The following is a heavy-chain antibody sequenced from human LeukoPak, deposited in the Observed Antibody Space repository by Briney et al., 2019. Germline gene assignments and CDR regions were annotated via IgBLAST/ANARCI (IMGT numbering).Heavy chain of an antibody. D-gene: IGHD3-10*01. V-gene: IGHV4-59*08. CDR3: ATLTYGSGSYYNP. CDR2: IYYSGST. Sequence: PSETLSLTGTVSGGSISSYNWSWIRQPPGNGLEWIGYIYYSGSTNYNPSLKSRVTISVDTPKNQFSLKLSSVTAADTAVYYCATLTYGSGSYYNPWGQGTLVTVSS. J-gene: IGHJ5*02. CDR1: GGSISSYN.